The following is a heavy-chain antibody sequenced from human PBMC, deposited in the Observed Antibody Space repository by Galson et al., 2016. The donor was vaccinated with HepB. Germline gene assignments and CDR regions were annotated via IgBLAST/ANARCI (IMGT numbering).Heavy chain of an antibody. CDR2: ISSSAFAT. CDR3: ARYRYPQREMSTGVLNYQFAY. Sequence: SLRLSCAASGVTFSIYAMNWVRQAPGNGLEWVAGISSSAFATYYADSVKGRFTISRDTSKNTLYLQMNSLRPEDTAVYYCARYRYPQREMSTGVLNYQFAYWGQGTLVTVSS. CDR1: GVTFSIYA. V-gene: IGHV3-23*01. J-gene: IGHJ4*02. D-gene: IGHD1-7*01.